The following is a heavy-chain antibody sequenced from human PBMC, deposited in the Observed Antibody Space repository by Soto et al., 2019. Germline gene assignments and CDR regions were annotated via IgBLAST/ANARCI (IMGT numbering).Heavy chain of an antibody. J-gene: IGHJ4*02. D-gene: IGHD1-26*01. V-gene: IGHV3-7*01. CDR2: IKQDGSEK. CDR3: ARERTGVGAIGDYFDY. Sequence: GGSLRLSCAASGFTFSSYWMSWVRQAPGKGLEWVANIKQDGSEKYYVDSVKGRFTISRDNAKNSLYLQMNSLRAEDTAVYYCARERTGVGAIGDYFDYWGQGTLVTVSS. CDR1: GFTFSSYW.